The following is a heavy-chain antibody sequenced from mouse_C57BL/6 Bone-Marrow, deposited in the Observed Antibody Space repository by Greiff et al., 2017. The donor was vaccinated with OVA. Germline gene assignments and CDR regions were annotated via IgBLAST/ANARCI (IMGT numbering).Heavy chain of an antibody. D-gene: IGHD4-1*01. CDR2: INPSTGGT. V-gene: IGHV1-42*01. CDR1: GYSFTGYY. Sequence: EVKVVESGPELVKPGASVKISCKASGYSFTGYYMNWVKQSPEKSLEWIGEINPSTGGTTYNQKFKAKATLTVDKSSSTAYMQLKSLTSEDSAVYYCARGGTGPFAYWGQGTLVTVSA. J-gene: IGHJ3*01. CDR3: ARGGTGPFAY.